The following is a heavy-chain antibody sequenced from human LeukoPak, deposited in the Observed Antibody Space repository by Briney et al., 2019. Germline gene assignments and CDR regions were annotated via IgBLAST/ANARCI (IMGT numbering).Heavy chain of an antibody. J-gene: IGHJ5*02. CDR1: GYTFTSYD. D-gene: IGHD2-2*01. V-gene: IGHV1-8*01. CDR2: MNPNSGNT. Sequence: ASVKVSCKASGYTFTSYDMNWVRQAPGQGLEWMGWMNPNSGNTVYAQKFQGRVTMTRNTSISTAYMELSSLRSEDTAVYYCARAYCSSTSCYVSWFDPWGQGTLVTVSS. CDR3: ARAYCSSTSCYVSWFDP.